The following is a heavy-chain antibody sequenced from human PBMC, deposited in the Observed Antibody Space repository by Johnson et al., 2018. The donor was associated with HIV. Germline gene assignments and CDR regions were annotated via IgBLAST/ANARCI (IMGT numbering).Heavy chain of an antibody. CDR2: INKDGTDT. CDR1: DFTLRNYW. D-gene: IGHD2-2*01. V-gene: IGHV3-74*01. J-gene: IGHJ3*02. CDR3: ARVAVSTAAGGVPLDI. Sequence: VQLVESGGGVAQPGGSLRLSCAATDFTLRNYWMHWVRQVPGMGPVWVSRINKDGTDTAYGDTVMGRFTVSRDDAKNTLYLQMNSLRVEDTAIYYCARVAVSTAAGGVPLDIWGPGTMVTVSA.